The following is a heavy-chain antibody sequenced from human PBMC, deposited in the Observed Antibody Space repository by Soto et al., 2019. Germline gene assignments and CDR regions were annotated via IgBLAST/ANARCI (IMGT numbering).Heavy chain of an antibody. CDR2: ISYDGSNK. Sequence: QVQLVESGGGVVQPGRSLRLSCAASGFTFSSYGMHWVRQAPGKGLEWVAVISYDGSNKYYADSVKGRFTLSRDNSKNTLYLQMNSLRAEDTAVYYCANSNPDTYFDYWGQGTLVTVSS. CDR1: GFTFSSYG. CDR3: ANSNPDTYFDY. J-gene: IGHJ4*02. V-gene: IGHV3-30*18.